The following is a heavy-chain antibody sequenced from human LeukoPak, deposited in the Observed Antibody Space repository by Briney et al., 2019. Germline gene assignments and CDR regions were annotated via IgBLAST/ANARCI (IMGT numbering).Heavy chain of an antibody. CDR2: INPSGGST. Sequence: GASVKVSCKASGYTFTSYYMHWVRQAPGQGLEWMGIINPSGGSTNYAQKFQDRVTVTTDMSTTTVYMELSSLTSEDTAVYYCARGAPPTYYDSRGYLDYWGQGTQVTVSS. CDR1: GYTFTSYY. D-gene: IGHD3-22*01. V-gene: IGHV1-46*01. CDR3: ARGAPPTYYDSRGYLDY. J-gene: IGHJ4*02.